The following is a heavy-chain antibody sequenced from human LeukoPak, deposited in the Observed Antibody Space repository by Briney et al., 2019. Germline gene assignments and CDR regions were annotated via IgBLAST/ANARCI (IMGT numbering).Heavy chain of an antibody. J-gene: IGHJ4*02. Sequence: ETLSLTCTVSGGSISSYYWSWIRQPPGKGLEWIGYIYYSGSTNYNPSLTSRVTISVDTSKNQFSLKLSSVTAADTAVYYCASGRDGYNYEIWGQGTLVTVSS. V-gene: IGHV4-59*01. CDR2: IYYSGST. D-gene: IGHD5-24*01. CDR1: GGSISSYY. CDR3: ASGRDGYNYEI.